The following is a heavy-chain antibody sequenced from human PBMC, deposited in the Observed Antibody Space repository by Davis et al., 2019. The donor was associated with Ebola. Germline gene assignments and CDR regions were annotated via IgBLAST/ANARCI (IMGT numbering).Heavy chain of an antibody. Sequence: GGSLRLSCAASGFTFSDYYITWIRQAPGKGLEWVSYISSGGSTKDYSDSVAGRFTVSRDNAKSSLFLQMNSLRAEDTAVYYCARGPRLLISGYYYYYPMDVWGQGTTVTVSS. CDR2: ISSGGSTK. CDR1: GFTFSDYY. J-gene: IGHJ6*02. V-gene: IGHV3-11*01. CDR3: ARGPRLLISGYYYYYPMDV. D-gene: IGHD3-9*01.